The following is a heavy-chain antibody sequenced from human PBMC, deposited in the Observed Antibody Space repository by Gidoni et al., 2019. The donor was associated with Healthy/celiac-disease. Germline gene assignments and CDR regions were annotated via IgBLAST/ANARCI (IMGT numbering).Heavy chain of an antibody. V-gene: IGHV3-30*18. CDR2: ISYDGSNK. D-gene: IGHD3-22*01. Sequence: QVQLVESGGGVVQPGRSLRLSCAASGFTFSSYGMHWVRQAPGKGLEWVAVISYDGSNKYYADSVKGRFTISRDNSKNTLYLQMNSLRAEDTAVYYCAKDLVDYYDSTTPHYGMDVWGQGTTVTVSS. CDR1: GFTFSSYG. J-gene: IGHJ6*02. CDR3: AKDLVDYYDSTTPHYGMDV.